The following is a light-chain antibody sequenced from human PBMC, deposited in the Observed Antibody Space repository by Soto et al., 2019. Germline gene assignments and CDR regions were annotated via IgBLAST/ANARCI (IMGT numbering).Light chain of an antibody. CDR1: QSVSSY. V-gene: IGKV3-11*01. J-gene: IGKJ1*01. CDR2: DAS. Sequence: EIVFTQSPATLSLSPGERATLSCRASQSVSSYLAWYQQKPGQAPRLLIYDASNRATGIPARFSGSGSGTGFTLTISSLQSEDFAVYYCQQYNNWPPWTFGQGTKVDIK. CDR3: QQYNNWPPWT.